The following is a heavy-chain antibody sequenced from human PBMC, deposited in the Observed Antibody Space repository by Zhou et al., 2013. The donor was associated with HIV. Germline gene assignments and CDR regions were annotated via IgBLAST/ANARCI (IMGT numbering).Heavy chain of an antibody. Sequence: QVQLVQSGAEVKKPGSSVKVSCKASGGTFSSYAISWVRQAPGQGLEWMGGIIPIFGTANYAQKFQGRVTITADESTSTAYMELSSLRSEDTAVYYCARVSYYDILTGYRGFDYYMDVWGKGTTVTVSS. V-gene: IGHV1-69*12. D-gene: IGHD3-9*01. CDR1: GGTFSSYA. J-gene: IGHJ6*03. CDR3: ARVSYYDILTGYRGFDYYMDV. CDR2: IIPIFGTA.